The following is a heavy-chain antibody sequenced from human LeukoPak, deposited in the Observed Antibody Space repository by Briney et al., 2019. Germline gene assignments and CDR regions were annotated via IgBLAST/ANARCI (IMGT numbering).Heavy chain of an antibody. CDR2: ISGSGGST. CDR1: GFTFSSYW. V-gene: IGHV3-23*01. Sequence: PGGSLRLSCAASGFTFSSYWMSWVRQAPGKGLEWVSAISGSGGSTYYADSVKGRFTISRDNSKNTLYLQMNSLRAEDTAVYYCAKDTDSSGYYYLFDYWGQGTLVTVSS. J-gene: IGHJ4*02. D-gene: IGHD3-22*01. CDR3: AKDTDSSGYYYLFDY.